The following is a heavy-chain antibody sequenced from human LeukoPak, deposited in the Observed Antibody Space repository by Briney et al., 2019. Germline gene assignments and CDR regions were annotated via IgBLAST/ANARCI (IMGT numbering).Heavy chain of an antibody. V-gene: IGHV1-2*02. CDR3: AGVFGGCYFDSSSPYFDS. CDR2: INPNSGGT. CDR1: GYTFTAYY. D-gene: IGHD3-22*01. Sequence: SVKVSCKASGYTFTAYYMHWVRQPPGQGLEWMGWINPNSGGTKYAQKFQGRVTMTRDTSISTAYMELSRLRSDDTAVYYCAGVFGGCYFDSSSPYFDSWGQGTLVTVSS. J-gene: IGHJ4*02.